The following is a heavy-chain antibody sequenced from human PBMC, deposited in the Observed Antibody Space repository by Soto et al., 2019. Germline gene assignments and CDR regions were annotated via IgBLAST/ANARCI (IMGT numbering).Heavy chain of an antibody. J-gene: IGHJ6*02. CDR3: ARDGGDCGYRLAYYYYIGMDV. CDR2: INIGSGNT. Sequence: EASVKVSCKASGYAFSSYAMHWVRQAPGQRLEWMGWINIGSGNTEYSQNFQDRITITRDTSASTVYMELSGLRSEDTAVYYCARDGGDCGYRLAYYYYIGMDVWG. CDR1: GYAFSSYA. V-gene: IGHV1-3*04. D-gene: IGHD2-21*02.